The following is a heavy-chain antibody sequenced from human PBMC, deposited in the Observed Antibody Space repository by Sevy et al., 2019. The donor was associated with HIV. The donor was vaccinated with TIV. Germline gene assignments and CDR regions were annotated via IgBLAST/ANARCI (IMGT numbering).Heavy chain of an antibody. V-gene: IGHV4-61*01. D-gene: IGHD6-19*01. Sequence: SETLSLTCTVSGGSVSSGSCYWSWIRQPPGKGLEWIGYIYYSGSTNYNPSLKSRVTISVDTSKNQFSLKLSSVTAADTAVYYCARGYSSGWYYFDYWGQGTLVTVSS. CDR2: IYYSGST. CDR3: ARGYSSGWYYFDY. J-gene: IGHJ4*02. CDR1: GGSVSSGSCY.